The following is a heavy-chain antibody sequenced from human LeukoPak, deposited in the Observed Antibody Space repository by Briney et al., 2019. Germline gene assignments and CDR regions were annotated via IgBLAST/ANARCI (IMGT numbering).Heavy chain of an antibody. CDR2: IYYSGST. CDR3: ARLSVFTANYDILTGYFDY. D-gene: IGHD3-9*01. Sequence: KPPETLSLTCTVSGGSISSSSYYWGWIRHPPGNGLEWIGSIYYSGSTYYKPSLKSRVTISVDTSKNQFSLKLTSVTAADTAVYYCARLSVFTANYDILTGYFDYWGQGTLVTVSS. CDR1: GGSISSSSYY. V-gene: IGHV4-39*01. J-gene: IGHJ4*02.